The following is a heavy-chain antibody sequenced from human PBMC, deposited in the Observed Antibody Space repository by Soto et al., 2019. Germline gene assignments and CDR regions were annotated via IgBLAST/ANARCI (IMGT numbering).Heavy chain of an antibody. CDR1: GYTFTSNH. V-gene: IGHV1-46*01. CDR3: ARAKQIGQYYFDS. D-gene: IGHD6-6*01. Sequence: QVQLVQSGAEVKKPGASVKVSCKASGYTFTSNHMHWVRQAPGQELEWMGIINPSDGSTIYAQKFQGRVTMTRDTSTSTLYMELSSLRSEDTAVYYCARAKQIGQYYFDSWGQGTLVTVSS. J-gene: IGHJ4*02. CDR2: INPSDGST.